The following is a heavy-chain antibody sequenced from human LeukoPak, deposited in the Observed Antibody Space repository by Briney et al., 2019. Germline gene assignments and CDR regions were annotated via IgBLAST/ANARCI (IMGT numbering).Heavy chain of an antibody. V-gene: IGHV5-51*01. CDR3: ARADQLRWFGDPRRPYYYGMDV. J-gene: IGHJ6*02. CDR2: IYPGDSDT. CDR1: GYSFPDYW. Sequence: ESLKISCKASGYSFPDYWIGWVCQPPGKGLEWMGIIYPGDSDTRYSPSFQGQVIISADKSISTAYLQWSSLKASDIAMYYCARADQLRWFGDPRRPYYYGMDVWGQGTTVTVSS. D-gene: IGHD3-10*01.